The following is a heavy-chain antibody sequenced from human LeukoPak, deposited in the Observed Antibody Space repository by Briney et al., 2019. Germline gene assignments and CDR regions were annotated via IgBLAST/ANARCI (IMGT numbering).Heavy chain of an antibody. CDR2: IRYDGSNK. D-gene: IGHD2-2*01. CDR1: GFTFSSYG. CDR3: AKLPGDIVVVPAAKGGAFDI. Sequence: GGSLRLSCAASGFTFSSYGMHWVRQAPGKGLEWVAFIRYDGSNKYYADSVKGRFTISRDNSKNTLYLQMNSLRAEDTAVYYCAKLPGDIVVVPAAKGGAFDIWGQGTMVTVSS. V-gene: IGHV3-30*02. J-gene: IGHJ3*02.